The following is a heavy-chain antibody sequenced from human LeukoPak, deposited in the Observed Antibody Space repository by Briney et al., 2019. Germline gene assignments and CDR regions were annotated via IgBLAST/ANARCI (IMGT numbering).Heavy chain of an antibody. CDR3: ARDRGCGDCYQPANDAFDI. D-gene: IGHD2-21*02. CDR1: GFTVSSNY. J-gene: IGHJ3*02. CDR2: IYIGGYT. Sequence: PGGSLRLSCAASGFTVSSNYMSWVRQAPGKGLEWVSVIYIGGYTDYADSAKGRFTISRDNSKNTLYLQMNSLRAEDTAVYYCARDRGCGDCYQPANDAFDIWGQGTMVTVSS. V-gene: IGHV3-66*01.